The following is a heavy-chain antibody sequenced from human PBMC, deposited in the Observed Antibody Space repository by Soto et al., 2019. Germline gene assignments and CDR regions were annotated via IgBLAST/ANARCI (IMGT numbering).Heavy chain of an antibody. Sequence: SGPTLVNPTQTLTLTCTFSGFSLSTSGVGVGWIRQPPGKALEWLALIYWDDDKRYSPSLKSRLTITKDTSKNQVVLTMTNMDPVDTATYYCAHRQNTIFGVVTDYDAFDIWGQGTMVTVPS. CDR2: IYWDDDK. V-gene: IGHV2-5*02. CDR1: GFSLSTSGVG. CDR3: AHRQNTIFGVVTDYDAFDI. J-gene: IGHJ3*02. D-gene: IGHD3-3*01.